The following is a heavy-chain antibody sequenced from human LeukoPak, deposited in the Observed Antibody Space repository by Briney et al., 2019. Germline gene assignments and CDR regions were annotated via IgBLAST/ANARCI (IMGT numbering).Heavy chain of an antibody. Sequence: GASVKVSCKASGYTFTGYYMHWVRQAPGQGLELMGWINPNSGGTNYAQKFQGRVTMTRDTSISTAYMELSRLRSYDTAVYYCARDLETYYDILTGYYPGHCLDPWGQGTLVTVSS. CDR2: INPNSGGT. D-gene: IGHD3-9*01. V-gene: IGHV1-2*02. J-gene: IGHJ5*02. CDR1: GYTFTGYY. CDR3: ARDLETYYDILTGYYPGHCLDP.